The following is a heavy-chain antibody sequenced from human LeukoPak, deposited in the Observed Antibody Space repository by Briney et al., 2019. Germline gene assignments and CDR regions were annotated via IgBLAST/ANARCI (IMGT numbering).Heavy chain of an antibody. V-gene: IGHV3-23*01. D-gene: IGHD2-21*01. CDR3: ANPPAAAYCGGVCFQYYFDY. Sequence: GGSLRLSCAASGFTFSSYAMSWVRQAPGKGLEWVSAISGSGGSTYYADSVKGRFTISRDNSKNTLYLQMNSLRAEDTAVYYCANPPAAAYCGGVCFQYYFDYWGQGTLVTVSS. J-gene: IGHJ4*02. CDR1: GFTFSSYA. CDR2: ISGSGGST.